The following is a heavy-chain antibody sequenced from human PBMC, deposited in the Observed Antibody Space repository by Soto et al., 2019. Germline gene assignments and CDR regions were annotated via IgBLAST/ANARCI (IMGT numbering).Heavy chain of an antibody. CDR3: ASCYGDYQDPCFDY. CDR1: GFTVSSNY. V-gene: IGHV3-66*01. D-gene: IGHD4-17*01. Sequence: PGGSLRLSCAASGFTVSSNYMSWVRQAPGKGLEWVSVIYSGGSTYYADSVKGRFTISRDNSKNTLYLQMNSLRAEDTAVYYCASCYGDYQDPCFDYWGQGTLVTVSS. J-gene: IGHJ4*02. CDR2: IYSGGST.